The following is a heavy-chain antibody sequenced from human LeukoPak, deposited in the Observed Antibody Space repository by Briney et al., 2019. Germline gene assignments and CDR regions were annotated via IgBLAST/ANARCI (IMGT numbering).Heavy chain of an antibody. V-gene: IGHV4-4*07. CDR3: ARDFRYCSSTSCYTSWFDP. CDR2: IYTSGST. D-gene: IGHD2-2*02. CDR1: GGSISSYY. J-gene: IGHJ5*02. Sequence: PSETLSLTCTVSGGSISSYYWSWIRQPAGKGLEWIGRIYTSGSTNYNPSLKSRVTMSVYTSKNQFSLKLSSVTAADTAVYYCARDFRYCSSTSCYTSWFDPWGQGTLVTVSS.